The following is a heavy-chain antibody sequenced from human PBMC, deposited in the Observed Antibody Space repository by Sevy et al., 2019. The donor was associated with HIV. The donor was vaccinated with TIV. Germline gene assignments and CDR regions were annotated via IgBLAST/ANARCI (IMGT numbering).Heavy chain of an antibody. D-gene: IGHD3-22*01. V-gene: IGHV4-59*01. CDR3: ARWRRRGLYYYDSSGFNYFNY. CDR2: IYYSGST. Sequence: SETLSLTCTVSGGSISSYYWSWIRQPPGKGLEWIGYIYYSGSTNYNPSLKSRVTISVDTSKNQFSLKLSSVTAADTAVYYCARWRRRGLYYYDSSGFNYFNYWGQGTLVTVSS. J-gene: IGHJ4*02. CDR1: GGSISSYY.